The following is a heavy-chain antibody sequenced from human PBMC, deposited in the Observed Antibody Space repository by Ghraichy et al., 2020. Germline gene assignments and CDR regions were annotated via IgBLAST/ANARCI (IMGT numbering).Heavy chain of an antibody. J-gene: IGHJ6*02. CDR3: ASMGVELPGDF. Sequence: SETLSLTCAVSGTSVDYNYWWTWVRQPPGKGLEWIGDIYHTGTTNYNPSLKSRGNISTDKSKNEFYLTLTSVTAADTAVYFWASMGVELPGDFWGQGTTVIVSS. CDR1: GTSVDYNYW. V-gene: IGHV4-4*02. D-gene: IGHD3-16*01. CDR2: IYHTGTT.